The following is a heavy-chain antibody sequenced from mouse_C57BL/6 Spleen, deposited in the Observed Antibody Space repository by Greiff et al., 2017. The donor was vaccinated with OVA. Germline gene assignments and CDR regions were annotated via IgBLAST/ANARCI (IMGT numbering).Heavy chain of an antibody. Sequence: QVQLQQPGAELVRPGSSVKLSCKASGYTFTSYWMDWVKQRPGQGLEWIGNIYPSDSETHYNQKFKDKATLTVDKSSSTAYMQLSSLTSEDSAVYYCAREGIYYDYDNWFAYWGQGTLVTVSA. D-gene: IGHD2-4*01. CDR1: GYTFTSYW. CDR3: AREGIYYDYDNWFAY. CDR2: IYPSDSET. V-gene: IGHV1-61*01. J-gene: IGHJ3*01.